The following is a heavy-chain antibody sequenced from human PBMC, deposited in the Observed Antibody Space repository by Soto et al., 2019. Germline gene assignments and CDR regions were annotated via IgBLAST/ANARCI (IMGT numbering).Heavy chain of an antibody. Sequence: GGSLRLSCAASGFTFSSYAMSWVRQAPGKGLEWVSAISGSGGSTYYADSVKGRFTISRDNSKNTLYLQMNSLRAEDTAVYYCAKDLNAPWVTNAVTTYFDYWGQGPLVTVSS. CDR2: ISGSGGST. V-gene: IGHV3-23*01. J-gene: IGHJ4*02. CDR1: GFTFSSYA. D-gene: IGHD4-17*01. CDR3: AKDLNAPWVTNAVTTYFDY.